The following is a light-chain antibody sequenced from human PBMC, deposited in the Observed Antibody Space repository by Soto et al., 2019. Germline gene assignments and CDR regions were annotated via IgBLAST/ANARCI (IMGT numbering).Light chain of an antibody. CDR1: QSVSRY. Sequence: EIVLTQSPATLSLSPGDRATLSCRASQSVSRYLAWYQQKPGQAPRLLIYDASNRATDIPTRFSGSGSGTDFTLSINSLEPEDFAVYYCQQRSNWPPTFGQGTKVDIK. V-gene: IGKV3-11*01. CDR3: QQRSNWPPT. J-gene: IGKJ1*01. CDR2: DAS.